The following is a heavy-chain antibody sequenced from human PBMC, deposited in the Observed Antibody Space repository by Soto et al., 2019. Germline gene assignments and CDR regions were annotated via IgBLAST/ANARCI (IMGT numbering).Heavy chain of an antibody. Sequence: EVQLVESGGGLVQPGGSLRLSCAASGFTFSSYEMNWVRQAPGKGLEWVSYISSSGSTIYYADSVKGRFTLSRDNAKNSLSLQMNSLRAEDTAVYYCARDRPGYYGSGSMDVWGQGTTVTVSS. CDR3: ARDRPGYYGSGSMDV. CDR2: ISSSGSTI. V-gene: IGHV3-48*03. CDR1: GFTFSSYE. D-gene: IGHD3-10*01. J-gene: IGHJ6*02.